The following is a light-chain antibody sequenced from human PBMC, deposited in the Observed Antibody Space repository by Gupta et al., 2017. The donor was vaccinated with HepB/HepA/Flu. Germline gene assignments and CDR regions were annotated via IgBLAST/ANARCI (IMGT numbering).Light chain of an antibody. V-gene: IGLV2-8*01. Sequence: QSALPQPPSASGSPGQSVTISCTGTSGEIGSFNYVSWYKQPRGNAPKLIFHDVSQRMPGVPDRFSGSKAGTTTSLTVSCLQPEEEADYYCSSFGFNNDYIFGTGTKLTVL. CDR1: SGEIGSFNY. J-gene: IGLJ1*01. CDR2: DVS. CDR3: SSFGFNNDYI.